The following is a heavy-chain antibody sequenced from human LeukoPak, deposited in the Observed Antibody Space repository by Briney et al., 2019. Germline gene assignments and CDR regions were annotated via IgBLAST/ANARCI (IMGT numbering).Heavy chain of an antibody. CDR2: ITYDGTDK. CDR3: AKSWGVEYSSGFYIGVDY. J-gene: IGHJ4*02. V-gene: IGHV3-30*18. D-gene: IGHD3-22*01. Sequence: GGFLRLSCAASGFTFSRYGMQWVRQAPGKGLEWVAIITYDGTDKNYADSVKGRFTISRDNSKSTVYLQMNSLRAEDTAVFYCAKSWGVEYSSGFYIGVDYWGQGTLVTVSS. CDR1: GFTFSRYG.